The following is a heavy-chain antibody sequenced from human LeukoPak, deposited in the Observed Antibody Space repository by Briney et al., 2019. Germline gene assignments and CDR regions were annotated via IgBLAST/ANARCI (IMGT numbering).Heavy chain of an antibody. CDR2: INLNSGGT. Sequence: AASVKVSCKASGYTFTGYYMHWVRQAPGQGLEWMGWINLNSGGTNYAQKFQGRVTMTRDTSISTAYMELSRLRSDDTAVYYCALNYREKKYYFDYWGQGTLVTVSS. J-gene: IGHJ4*02. CDR3: ALNYREKKYYFDY. CDR1: GYTFTGYY. D-gene: IGHD5-24*01. V-gene: IGHV1-2*02.